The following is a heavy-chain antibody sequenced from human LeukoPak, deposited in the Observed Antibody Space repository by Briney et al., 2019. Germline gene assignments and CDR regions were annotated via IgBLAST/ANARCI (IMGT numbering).Heavy chain of an antibody. J-gene: IGHJ6*03. V-gene: IGHV4-38-2*01. Sequence: SETLSLTCAVSGYSISSGYYWGWIRQPPGKGLEWIGSIYHSGCTYYNPSLKSRVTISVDTSKNQFSLKLSSVTAADTAVYYCARRGYSSSWNYYYMDVWGKGTTVTVSS. D-gene: IGHD6-13*01. CDR3: ARRGYSSSWNYYYMDV. CDR2: IYHSGCT. CDR1: GYSISSGYY.